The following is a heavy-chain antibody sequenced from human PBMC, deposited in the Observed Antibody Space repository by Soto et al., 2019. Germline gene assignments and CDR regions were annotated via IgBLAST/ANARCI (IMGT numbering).Heavy chain of an antibody. D-gene: IGHD2-21*02. CDR1: GFTFSSYE. CDR2: ISSSGSTI. V-gene: IGHV3-48*03. CDR3: ARPASTYCGGDCYSALDY. J-gene: IGHJ4*02. Sequence: GGSLRLSCAASGFTFSSYEMNWVRQAPGKGLEWVSYISSSGSTIYYADSVKGRFTISRDNAKNSLYLQMNSLRAEDTAVYYCARPASTYCGGDCYSALDYWGQGTLVTV.